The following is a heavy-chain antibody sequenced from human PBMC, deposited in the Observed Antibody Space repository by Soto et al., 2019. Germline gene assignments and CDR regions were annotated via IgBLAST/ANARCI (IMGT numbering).Heavy chain of an antibody. V-gene: IGHV3-73*01. Sequence: GGSLRLSCAASGFTFSGSAMHWVRQASGKGLEWVGRIRSKANSYATAYAASVKGRFTISRDDSKNTAYLQMNSLKTEDTAVYYCTGLNCSGGSCFYYWGQGTLVTVSS. CDR1: GFTFSGSA. CDR2: IRSKANSYAT. J-gene: IGHJ4*02. D-gene: IGHD2-15*01. CDR3: TGLNCSGGSCFYY.